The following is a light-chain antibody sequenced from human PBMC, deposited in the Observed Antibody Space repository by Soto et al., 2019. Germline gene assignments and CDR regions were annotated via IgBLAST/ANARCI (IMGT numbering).Light chain of an antibody. J-gene: IGKJ1*01. Sequence: IQLTQSPSSLSASLGDRVTITCRASQSISSWFAWYQQKPGKAPKLLIYDASSLESGVPSRFSGSGSGTDFTLTISSLQPDDSATYYCQQYNTYWTFGQGTKVDIK. CDR3: QQYNTYWT. CDR1: QSISSW. CDR2: DAS. V-gene: IGKV1-5*01.